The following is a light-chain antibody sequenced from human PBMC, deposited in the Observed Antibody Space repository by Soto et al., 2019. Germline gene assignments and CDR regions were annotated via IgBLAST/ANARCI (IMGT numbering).Light chain of an antibody. CDR1: SSDVGGYNY. CDR3: PSYTSNPTRV. J-gene: IGLJ3*02. CDR2: EVR. Sequence: QSALTQPASVSGSPGQSITISCTGTSSDVGGYNYVSWYQQHPGKAPKVMIYEVRNRPSGVSIRFSGSKSGNTASLTISGPLAEDEADYYCPSYTSNPTRVFGGGTKLTVL. V-gene: IGLV2-14*01.